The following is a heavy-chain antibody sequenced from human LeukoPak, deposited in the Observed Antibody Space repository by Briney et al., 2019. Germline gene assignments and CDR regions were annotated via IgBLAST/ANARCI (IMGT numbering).Heavy chain of an antibody. D-gene: IGHD3-10*01. CDR1: GYTFTSYA. J-gene: IGHJ5*02. CDR2: INAGNGNT. CDR3: ARGITMVRGVGMWFDP. V-gene: IGHV1-3*01. Sequence: ASVKVSCKASGYTFTSYAMHWVRQAPGQRLEWMGWINAGNGNTKYSQKFQGRVTITRDTSASTAYMELSSLRSEDTAVYYCARGITMVRGVGMWFDPWGQGTLVTVSS.